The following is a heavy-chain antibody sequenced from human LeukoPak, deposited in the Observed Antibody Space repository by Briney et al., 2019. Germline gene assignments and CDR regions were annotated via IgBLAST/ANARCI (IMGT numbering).Heavy chain of an antibody. CDR2: IYYSGST. Sequence: PSETLSLTCTVSGGSISSYYWSWIRQPPGKGLEWIGYIYYSGSTNYNPSLKSRVTISVDTSKNQFSLKLSSVTAADTAVYYCARLGCSGGSCYSGSWFDPWGQGTLVTVSS. J-gene: IGHJ5*02. CDR1: GGSISSYY. CDR3: ARLGCSGGSCYSGSWFDP. D-gene: IGHD2-15*01. V-gene: IGHV4-59*08.